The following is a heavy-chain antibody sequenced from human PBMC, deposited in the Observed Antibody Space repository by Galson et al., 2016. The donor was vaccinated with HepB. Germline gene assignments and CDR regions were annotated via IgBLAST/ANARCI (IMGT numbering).Heavy chain of an antibody. V-gene: IGHV3-23*01. CDR3: AKDRVWELLALFDS. Sequence: SLRLSCAASGFSFSSYAMSWVRQAPVRGLEWVSGIGGSGTSALYAGSVKGRFTVSRDNSKNTLYLQMNSLRAEDSAVYYCAKDRVWELLALFDSWGQGARVTVSS. D-gene: IGHD4-23*01. CDR1: GFSFSSYA. CDR2: IGGSGTSA. J-gene: IGHJ4*02.